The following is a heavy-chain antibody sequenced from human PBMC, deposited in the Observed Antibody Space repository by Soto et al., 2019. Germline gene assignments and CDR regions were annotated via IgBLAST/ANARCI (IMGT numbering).Heavy chain of an antibody. CDR3: ARQGDDYYYYGMDV. D-gene: IGHD2-21*01. Sequence: QVQLVQSGAEVKKPGASVKVSCKASGYTFTGYYMHWVRQAPGQGLEWMGWINPNSGGTNYAQKFQGWVTMTRDTSIRTAYMELRRLRSDDTAVYYCARQGDDYYYYGMDVWGQGTTVTVSS. J-gene: IGHJ6*02. CDR1: GYTFTGYY. V-gene: IGHV1-2*04. CDR2: INPNSGGT.